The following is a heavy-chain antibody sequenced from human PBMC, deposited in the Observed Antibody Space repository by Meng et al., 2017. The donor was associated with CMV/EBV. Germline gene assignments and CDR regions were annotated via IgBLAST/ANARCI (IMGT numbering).Heavy chain of an antibody. J-gene: IGHJ6*02. D-gene: IGHD5-12*01. CDR2: IYYSGST. Sequence: SETLSLTCTVSGGSISSSSYCWGWIRQPPGKGLEWIGSIYYSGSTYYNPSLKSRVTISVDTSKNQFSLKLSSVTAADTAVYYCARISYSGYSYYYYYYGMDVWGQGTTVTVSS. CDR1: GGSISSSSYC. CDR3: ARISYSGYSYYYYYYGMDV. V-gene: IGHV4-39*07.